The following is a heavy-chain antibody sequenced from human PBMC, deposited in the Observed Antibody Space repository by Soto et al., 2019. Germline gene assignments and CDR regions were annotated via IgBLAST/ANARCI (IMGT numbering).Heavy chain of an antibody. CDR3: SRFIMVGGWFDPNYYHGMDV. V-gene: IGHV1-18*01. CDR2: ISGYNGNT. Sequence: SVKVSCKTSVYTFSNYGINWVRQAPGQGLEWMGWISGYNGNTNYAQTVQGRVTMTTDTSTGTVYMELRSLKSDDTAIYYCSRFIMVGGWFDPNYYHGMDVWGQGTTVTFSS. J-gene: IGHJ6*02. CDR1: VYTFSNYG. D-gene: IGHD6-19*01.